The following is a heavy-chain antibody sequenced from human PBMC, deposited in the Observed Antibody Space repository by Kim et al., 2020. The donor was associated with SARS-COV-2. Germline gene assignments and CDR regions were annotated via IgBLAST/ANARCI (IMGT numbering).Heavy chain of an antibody. CDR1: GGSFRSYC. J-gene: IGHJ6*02. CDR3: ATTRDRDSSSYGMDV. Sequence: SVKVSCKVSGGSFRSYCLHWVRQAPGHGLEWVGRTIPLLDSIDYAQRFQGRVTITADESTATAYLEMRSLTFEDTAIYYCATTRDRDSSSYGMDVWGRG. V-gene: IGHV1-69*11. CDR2: TIPLLDSI. D-gene: IGHD1-1*01.